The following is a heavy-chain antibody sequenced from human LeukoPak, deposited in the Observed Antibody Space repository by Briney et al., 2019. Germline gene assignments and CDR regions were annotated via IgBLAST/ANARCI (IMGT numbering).Heavy chain of an antibody. Sequence: GGSLRLSCAASGFTFSSYSMNWVSQAPGKGLEWVSSISSSSSYIYYADSVKGRFTISRDNAKNSLYLQMNSLRAEDTAVYYCARDYGGNSDAFDIWGQGTMVTVSS. CDR3: ARDYGGNSDAFDI. V-gene: IGHV3-21*01. CDR1: GFTFSSYS. J-gene: IGHJ3*02. CDR2: ISSSSSYI. D-gene: IGHD4-23*01.